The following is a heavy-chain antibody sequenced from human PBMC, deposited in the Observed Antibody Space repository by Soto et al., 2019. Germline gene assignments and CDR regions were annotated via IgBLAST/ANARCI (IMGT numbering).Heavy chain of an antibody. D-gene: IGHD5-18*01. V-gene: IGHV1-69*12. CDR1: GGTFSSYA. Sequence: QVQLVQSGAEVKKPGSSVKVSCKASGGTFSSYAISWVRQAPGQGLEWMGGIIPIFGTADYAQKFQGRVTSTADESTRTAYMELSSLRSEHTAVYYCSSHGYSYGYLFDYWGQGTLVTVSS. CDR2: IIPIFGTA. J-gene: IGHJ4*02. CDR3: SSHGYSYGYLFDY.